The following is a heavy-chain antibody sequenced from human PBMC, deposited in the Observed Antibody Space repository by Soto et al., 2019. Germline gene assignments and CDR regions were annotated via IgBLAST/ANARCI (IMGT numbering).Heavy chain of an antibody. Sequence: PSETLSLTCTVSGASINSGDYYWSWIRQPPGKGLEWIGHIYYSGSTYYNPSLKSRAGISVDSSKSQVSLKLTSVTAADTAVYLCPRILMNYYRWDYWGEGAMVTVYS. CDR2: IYYSGST. CDR3: PRILMNYYRWDY. J-gene: IGHJ4*02. D-gene: IGHD3-10*01. CDR1: GASINSGDYY. V-gene: IGHV4-30-4*01.